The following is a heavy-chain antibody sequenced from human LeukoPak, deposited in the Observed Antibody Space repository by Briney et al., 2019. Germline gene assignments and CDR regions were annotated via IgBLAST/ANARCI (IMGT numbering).Heavy chain of an antibody. Sequence: ASVKVSCKASGYTFTAYSMHWVRQAPGQGLEYMGWINPNSGDTNYAQKFQGRVTMTEDTSTDTAYMELSSLRSEDTAVYYCATELWNCSGGSCYLGYNWFDPWGQGTLVTVSS. D-gene: IGHD2-15*01. CDR3: ATELWNCSGGSCYLGYNWFDP. CDR1: GYTFTAYS. V-gene: IGHV1-2*02. J-gene: IGHJ5*02. CDR2: INPNSGDT.